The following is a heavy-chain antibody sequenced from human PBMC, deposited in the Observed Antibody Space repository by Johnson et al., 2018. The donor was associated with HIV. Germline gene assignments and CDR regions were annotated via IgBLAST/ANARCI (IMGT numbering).Heavy chain of an antibody. CDR1: GFTFSSYP. D-gene: IGHD1-26*01. V-gene: IGHV3-30*04. CDR2: ISYDGTDK. CDR3: ARIRFLVGATSGAFDI. J-gene: IGHJ3*02. Sequence: VQLVESGGGVVQPGRSLRLSCAASGFTFSSYPMHWVRQAPGKGLEWVALISYDGTDKYYADSVKGRFTISRDNSKNTLYLQMNSLRAEDTAVYYCARIRFLVGATSGAFDIWGQGTMVTVSS.